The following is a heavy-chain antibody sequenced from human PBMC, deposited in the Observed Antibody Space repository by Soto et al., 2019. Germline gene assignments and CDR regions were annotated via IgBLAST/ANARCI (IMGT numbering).Heavy chain of an antibody. CDR3: XXXRGIXIFGVVDY. V-gene: IGHV1-18*01. D-gene: IGHD3-3*01. J-gene: IGHJ4*02. CDR1: GYTFTSYG. CDR2: ISAYNGNT. Sequence: QVQLVQSGAEVKKPGASVKVSCKASGYTFTSYGISWVRQAPGQGLEWMGWISAYNGNTNYAQKLXGXVXXTTXTSXXXXXXXXXXXXXXXXXXXXXXXXRGIXIFGVVDYXXXGXXVTVSS.